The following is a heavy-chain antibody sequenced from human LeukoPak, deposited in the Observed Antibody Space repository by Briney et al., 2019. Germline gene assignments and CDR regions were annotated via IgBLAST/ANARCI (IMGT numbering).Heavy chain of an antibody. CDR2: INPSGGST. Sequence: ASVKVSCKASGYTFTSYYMHWVRQAPGQGLEWMGIINPSGGSTNYAQKFQERVTITRDMSTSTAYMELSSLRSEDTAVYYCAAGSGSPDFDYWGQGTLVTVSS. V-gene: IGHV1-46*01. CDR3: AAGSGSPDFDY. D-gene: IGHD1-26*01. CDR1: GYTFTSYY. J-gene: IGHJ4*02.